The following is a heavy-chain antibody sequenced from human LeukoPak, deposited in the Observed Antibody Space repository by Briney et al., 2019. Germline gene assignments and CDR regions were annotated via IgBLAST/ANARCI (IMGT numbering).Heavy chain of an antibody. D-gene: IGHD3-22*01. Sequence: SETLSLTCTVSGYSISSGYYWGWIRQPPGKGLEWIGSIYHSGSTNYNPSLKSRVTISVDTSKNQFSLKLSSVTAADTAVYYCAREGYYSYYYYMDVWGKGTTVTVSS. CDR3: AREGYYSYYYYMDV. V-gene: IGHV4-38-2*02. J-gene: IGHJ6*03. CDR2: IYHSGST. CDR1: GYSISSGYY.